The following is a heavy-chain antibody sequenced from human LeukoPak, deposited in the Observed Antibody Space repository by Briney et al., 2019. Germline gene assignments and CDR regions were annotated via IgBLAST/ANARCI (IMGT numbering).Heavy chain of an antibody. CDR3: ARATYDNRYSSSWTHYYYYYGMDV. CDR2: INPSGGST. V-gene: IGHV1-46*01. J-gene: IGHJ6*02. Sequence: GASVKVSCKASGYTFTSYYIQWVRQAPGQGLEWMGMINPSGGSTTYAQKFQGRVTMTRDTSTSTVYMELSSLRSEDTAVYYCARATYDNRYSSSWTHYYYYYGMDVWGQGTTVTVSS. CDR1: GYTFTSYY. D-gene: IGHD6-13*01.